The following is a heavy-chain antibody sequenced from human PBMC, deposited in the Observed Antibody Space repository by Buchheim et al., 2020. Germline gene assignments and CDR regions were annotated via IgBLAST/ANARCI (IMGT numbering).Heavy chain of an antibody. CDR1: GFTFNTYV. D-gene: IGHD2-15*01. CDR3: AKGRGCSGGSCYSFDY. Sequence: EVQLLESGGDLVQPGGSLRLSCVASGFTFNTYVMSWVRQAPGKGLEWVSAVSGSGDSTHYADSVKGRFTISRENSRNTLFLQMNSLSAEDTAIYYCAKGRGCSGGSCYSFDYWGQGTL. J-gene: IGHJ4*02. CDR2: VSGSGDST. V-gene: IGHV3-23*01.